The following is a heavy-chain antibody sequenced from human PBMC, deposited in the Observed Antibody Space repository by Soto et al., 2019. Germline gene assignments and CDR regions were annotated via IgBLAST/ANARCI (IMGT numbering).Heavy chain of an antibody. Sequence: GASVKVSCKASGYTFTSYGISWVRQAPGQGLEWMGWISAYNGNTNYAQKLQGRVTMTTDTSTSTAYMELRSPRSDDTAVYYCARDPKIAVAGRSDAFDVWGQGTMVTVSS. CDR1: GYTFTSYG. CDR3: ARDPKIAVAGRSDAFDV. D-gene: IGHD6-19*01. J-gene: IGHJ3*01. V-gene: IGHV1-18*01. CDR2: ISAYNGNT.